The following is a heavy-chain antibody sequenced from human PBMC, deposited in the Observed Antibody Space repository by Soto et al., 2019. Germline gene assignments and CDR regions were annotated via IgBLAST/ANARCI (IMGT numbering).Heavy chain of an antibody. V-gene: IGHV3-7*05. Sequence: GGSLRLSCAASGFTFSSYWMSWVRQAPGKGLEWVANIKQDGSEKYYVDSVKGRFTISRDNAKNSLYLQMNSLRAEDTAVYYCARDRAQVYVWGSYRPPYYFDYWGQGTLVTVSS. CDR3: ARDRAQVYVWGSYRPPYYFDY. J-gene: IGHJ4*02. CDR2: IKQDGSEK. D-gene: IGHD3-16*02. CDR1: GFTFSSYW.